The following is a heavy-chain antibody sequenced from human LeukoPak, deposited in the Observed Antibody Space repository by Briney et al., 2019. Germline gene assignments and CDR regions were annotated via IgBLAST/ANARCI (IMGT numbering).Heavy chain of an antibody. D-gene: IGHD6-6*01. CDR1: GFNFNRYG. CDR3: AKDYIVSSSPIYYFDY. CDR2: IRYDGINK. V-gene: IGHV3-30*02. J-gene: IGHJ4*02. Sequence: PGGSLRLSCEASGFNFNRYGMHWVRQAPGKGLEWVAFIRYDGINKYYGDSVEGRFTISRDSSKNTLYLEMNSLRPEDTAVYYCAKDYIVSSSPIYYFDYWGQGTLVTVSS.